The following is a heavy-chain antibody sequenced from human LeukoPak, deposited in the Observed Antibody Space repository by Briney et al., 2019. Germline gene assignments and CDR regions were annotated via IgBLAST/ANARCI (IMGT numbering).Heavy chain of an antibody. Sequence: SETLSLTCAVFGESLTGRYWTWIRQPPGKGLEWIEEINHLGSPNYNPSFKGRVTISGDSSNRFSLTLASVTATDTALYFCARGHPMPGRSVSRYYYNYYMDVWGNGTTVTVSS. CDR2: INHLGSP. D-gene: IGHD5/OR15-5a*01. CDR1: GESLTGRY. V-gene: IGHV4-34*01. CDR3: ARGHPMPGRSVSRYYYNYYMDV. J-gene: IGHJ6*03.